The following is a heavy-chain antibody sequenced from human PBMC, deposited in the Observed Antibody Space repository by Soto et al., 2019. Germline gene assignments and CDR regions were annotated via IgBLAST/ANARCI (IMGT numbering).Heavy chain of an antibody. J-gene: IGHJ6*03. CDR3: TRDRFLISTGTTGYYYNYMDV. V-gene: IGHV3-49*03. Sequence: PGGSLRLSCTASGFTFGDYAMSWFRQAPGKGLEWVGFIRSKAYGGTTEYAASVKGRFTISRDDSKSIAHLQMNSLKTEDTAVYYCTRDRFLISTGTTGYYYNYMDVWGKGTTVTVSS. D-gene: IGHD1-1*01. CDR1: GFTFGDYA. CDR2: IRSKAYGGTT.